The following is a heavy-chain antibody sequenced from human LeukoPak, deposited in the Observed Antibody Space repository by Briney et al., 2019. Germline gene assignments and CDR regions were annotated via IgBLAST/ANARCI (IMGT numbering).Heavy chain of an antibody. CDR3: ARDQYYYDSSGYWNY. V-gene: IGHV1-2*02. CDR2: INPNSGGT. Sequence: GASVTVSRKASGYTFTGYYMHWVRQPPGQGIEWMGWINPNSGGTNYAQTVQGRVTMTRDTSISTAYMELSRLRSDDTAVYYCARDQYYYDSSGYWNYWGEGTLVTVSS. J-gene: IGHJ4*02. D-gene: IGHD3-22*01. CDR1: GYTFTGYY.